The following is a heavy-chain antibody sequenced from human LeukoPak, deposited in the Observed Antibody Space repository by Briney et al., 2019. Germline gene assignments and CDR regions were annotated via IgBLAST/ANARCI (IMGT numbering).Heavy chain of an antibody. J-gene: IGHJ4*02. CDR3: VKHFDH. CDR2: ISTNGGSI. Sequence: GGSLRLSCSASGFTFSSYAMHWVRQAPGKGLEHVSAISTNGGSIYYADSVKGSFTISRDDSKNTLYLQMSSLRAEDTAVYYCVKHFDHWGQGTLVTVSS. V-gene: IGHV3-64D*06. CDR1: GFTFSSYA.